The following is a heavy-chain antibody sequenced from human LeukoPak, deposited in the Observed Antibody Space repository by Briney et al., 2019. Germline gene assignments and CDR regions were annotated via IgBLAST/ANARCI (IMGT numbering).Heavy chain of an antibody. CDR3: ARDQGGSGGN. J-gene: IGHJ4*02. D-gene: IGHD3-10*01. Sequence: PGGSLRLSCAVSGFTFSSYSMHWVRQAPWRGLEWVSSISSSGTYIYYADSVKGRFTISRDNAKNSVHLQMNSLRAEDTAVYYCARDQGGSGGNWGQGTLVTVSS. CDR1: GFTFSSYS. CDR2: ISSSGTYI. V-gene: IGHV3-21*01.